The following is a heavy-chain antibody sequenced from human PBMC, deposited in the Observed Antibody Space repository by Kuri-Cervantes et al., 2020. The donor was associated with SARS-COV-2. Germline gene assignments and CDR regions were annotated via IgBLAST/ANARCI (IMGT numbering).Heavy chain of an antibody. V-gene: IGHV3-30*02. D-gene: IGHD6-6*01. CDR3: ARVPRSSSQTY. J-gene: IGHJ4*02. CDR1: GFTFSSYG. CDR2: IRYDGSEK. Sequence: GGSLRFSCAASGFTFSSYGMHWVRQAPGKGLEWVAFIRYDGSEKYYVDSVKGRFTISRDNAKNSLYLQMNSLRAKDTAVYYCARVPRSSSQTYWGQGTLVTVSS.